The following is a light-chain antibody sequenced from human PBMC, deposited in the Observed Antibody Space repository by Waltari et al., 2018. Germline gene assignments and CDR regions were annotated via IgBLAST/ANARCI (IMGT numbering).Light chain of an antibody. CDR1: QSVSTY. J-gene: IGKJ4*01. CDR2: DAS. V-gene: IGKV3-11*01. Sequence: EIVLTQSPSTLSLSPGERATLSCRASQSVSTYLGWYQQKPGQAPRLLLFDASSRATGFPARFSATGSGTDFTLTISSLEPEDFGTYYCQQRSDWPLTFGGGTKVELK. CDR3: QQRSDWPLT.